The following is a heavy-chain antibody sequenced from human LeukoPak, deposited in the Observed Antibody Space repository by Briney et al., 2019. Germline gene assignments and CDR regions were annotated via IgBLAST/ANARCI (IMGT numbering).Heavy chain of an antibody. Sequence: PGGSLRLSCAGSGFTFNNYAMSWVRQAPGKGLEWVSSISSSSSYIYYADSVKGRFTISRDNAKNSLYLQMNSLRAEDTAVYYCARALRGATTNYDYWGQGTLVTVSS. CDR1: GFTFNNYA. V-gene: IGHV3-21*01. CDR2: ISSSSSYI. D-gene: IGHD5-12*01. CDR3: ARALRGATTNYDY. J-gene: IGHJ4*02.